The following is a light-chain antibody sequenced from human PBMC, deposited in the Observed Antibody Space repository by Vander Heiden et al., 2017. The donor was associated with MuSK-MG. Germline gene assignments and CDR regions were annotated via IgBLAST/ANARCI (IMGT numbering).Light chain of an antibody. Sequence: QSALTQPASVSGSPGQSITISCTGTSSDVGGYNYVSWYQQHPGKAPKLMIYDVSNRPSGVSNRFSGYKSGKTASLNISGLQAEDEADDYCSSYTSSSTLDVFGTGTKVTV. CDR1: SSDVGGYNY. V-gene: IGLV2-14*01. J-gene: IGLJ1*01. CDR3: SSYTSSSTLDV. CDR2: DVS.